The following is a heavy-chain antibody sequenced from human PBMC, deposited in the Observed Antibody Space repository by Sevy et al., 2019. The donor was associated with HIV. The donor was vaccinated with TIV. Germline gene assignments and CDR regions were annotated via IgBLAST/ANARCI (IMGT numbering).Heavy chain of an antibody. J-gene: IGHJ6*02. V-gene: IGHV3-53*01. CDR2: IYSGGST. CDR1: RFTVSSNY. CDR3: ARDRTDGMDV. Sequence: GGSLRLSCAASRFTVSSNYMSWVRQAPGKGLEWVSVIYSGGSTYYAYSVKGRFTISRDNSKNTLYLQMNSLRAEDTAVYYCARDRTDGMDVWGQGTTVTVSS.